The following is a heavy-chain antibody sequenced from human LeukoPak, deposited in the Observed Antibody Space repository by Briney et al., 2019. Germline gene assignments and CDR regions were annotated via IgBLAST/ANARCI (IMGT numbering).Heavy chain of an antibody. Sequence: ASVKVSCKASGYTFTGYYMHWVRQAPGQGLEWMGWVNPNSGGTNYAQKFQGRATMTRDTSISTAYMELSRLRSDDTAVYYCARDGSGTDAFDYWGQGTLVTVSS. CDR3: ARDGSGTDAFDY. CDR2: VNPNSGGT. CDR1: GYTFTGYY. V-gene: IGHV1-2*02. D-gene: IGHD1-1*01. J-gene: IGHJ4*02.